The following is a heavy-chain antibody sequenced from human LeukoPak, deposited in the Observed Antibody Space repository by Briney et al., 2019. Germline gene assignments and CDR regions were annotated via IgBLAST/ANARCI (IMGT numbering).Heavy chain of an antibody. J-gene: IGHJ4*02. CDR3: ARVGARYIAAADFDY. CDR1: GYTFTGYY. V-gene: IGHV1-2*02. CDR2: INPNSGGT. Sequence: ASVKVSCKASGYTFTGYYVHWVRQAPGQGLEWMGWINPNSGGTNYAQKFQGRVTMTRDTSISTAYMELSRLRSDDTAVYYCARVGARYIAAADFDYWGQGTLVTVSS. D-gene: IGHD6-13*01.